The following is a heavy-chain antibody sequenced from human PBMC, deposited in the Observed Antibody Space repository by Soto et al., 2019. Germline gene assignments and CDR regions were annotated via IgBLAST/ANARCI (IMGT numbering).Heavy chain of an antibody. CDR2: ISAYNGNT. Sequence: VASVKVSCKASGYTFTSYGISWVRQAPGQGLEWMGWISAYNGNTNYAQKLQGRVTMTTDTSTSTAYMELRSLRSDDTAVYYCARDRVYDFWSGSTYYFDYWGQGTLVTVPQ. CDR3: ARDRVYDFWSGSTYYFDY. CDR1: GYTFTSYG. D-gene: IGHD3-3*01. V-gene: IGHV1-18*01. J-gene: IGHJ4*02.